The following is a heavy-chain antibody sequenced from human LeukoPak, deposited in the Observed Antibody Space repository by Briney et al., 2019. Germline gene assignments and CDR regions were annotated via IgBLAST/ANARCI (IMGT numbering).Heavy chain of an antibody. D-gene: IGHD3-10*01. CDR3: ARDLRLGETPFDH. CDR2: ISYDGSNK. Sequence: PGGSLRLSCAASGFTFSSYAMHWVRQAPGKGLEWVAVISYDGSNKYYADSVKGRFTISRDNSKNTLYLQMNSLRAEDTAVYYCARDLRLGETPFDHWGQGTLVTVSS. J-gene: IGHJ4*02. CDR1: GFTFSSYA. V-gene: IGHV3-30*04.